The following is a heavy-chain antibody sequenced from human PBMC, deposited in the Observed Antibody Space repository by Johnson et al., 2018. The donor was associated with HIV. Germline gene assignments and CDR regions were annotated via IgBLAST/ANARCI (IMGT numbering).Heavy chain of an antibody. Sequence: EVQLVESGGGLVKPGGSLRLSCAVSGFTFSDFYMSWIRQAPGKGLEWVSAISGSGGSTYYADSVKGRFTISRDNSKNTLYLQMNSLRAEDTAVYYFAKPPFYACDMWGQGTMVTVSS. J-gene: IGHJ3*02. V-gene: IGHV3-23*04. CDR3: AKPPFYACDM. CDR2: ISGSGGST. CDR1: GFTFSDFY.